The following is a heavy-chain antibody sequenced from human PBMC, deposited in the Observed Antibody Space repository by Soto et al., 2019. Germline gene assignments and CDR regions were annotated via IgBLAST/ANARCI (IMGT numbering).Heavy chain of an antibody. J-gene: IGHJ4*02. CDR2: INGRSNYK. CDR1: GFTFSTYT. V-gene: IGHV3-21*01. Sequence: EVQVVESGGGLVKPGGSLRLSCASSGFTFSTYTMNWVRQAPGKGLEWVSSINGRSNYKYYTDSVKGRFTISRDNAKNSRYLQRNGWGAEARPGYYWAGKAGLGGGTSAFAYWGRGTWSPSPQ. D-gene: IGHD1-26*01. CDR3: AGKAGLGGGTSAFAY.